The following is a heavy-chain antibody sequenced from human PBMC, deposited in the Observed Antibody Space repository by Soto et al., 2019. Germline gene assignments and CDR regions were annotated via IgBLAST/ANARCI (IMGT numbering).Heavy chain of an antibody. J-gene: IGHJ5*02. CDR2: MNPDSGNT. CDR1: GYTFINYD. D-gene: IGHD2-8*01. Sequence: GASVKVSCKASGYTFINYDINWVRQAPGQGLEWVGWMNPDSGNTGYAQNFQGRVTMTGNTSISSVYMELSSPTSEDTAVYYCARRRGSNGWFDLWGQGTLVTVSS. CDR3: ARRRGSNGWFDL. V-gene: IGHV1-8*01.